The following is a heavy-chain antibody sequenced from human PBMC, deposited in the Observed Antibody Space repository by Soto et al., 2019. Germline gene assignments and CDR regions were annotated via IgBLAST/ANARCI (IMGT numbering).Heavy chain of an antibody. D-gene: IGHD6-6*01. CDR2: IYYSGST. CDR1: GGSVSSGSYY. Sequence: SETLSLTCTVSGGSVSSGSYYWSWIRQPPGKGLEWIGYIYYSGSTNYNPSLKSRVTISVDTSKNQFSLKLSSVTAADTAVYYCASAPLHEYSSSPDYWGQGTLVTVSS. V-gene: IGHV4-61*01. J-gene: IGHJ4*02. CDR3: ASAPLHEYSSSPDY.